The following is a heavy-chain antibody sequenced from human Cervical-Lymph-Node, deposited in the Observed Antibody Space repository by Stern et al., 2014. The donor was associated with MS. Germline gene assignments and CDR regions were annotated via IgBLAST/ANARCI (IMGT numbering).Heavy chain of an antibody. Sequence: MQLVESGGGVVQPGGSLRLSCAASGFTFSSYTMHWVRQAPGQGLEWVAVISYDGNSKFYADSVKGRFTISRDKSNNTLFLQMNSLRTEDTAVYYCARDGRSVWGQGTLVTVSS. V-gene: IGHV3-30-3*01. CDR1: GFTFSSYT. J-gene: IGHJ4*02. CDR3: ARDGRSV. CDR2: ISYDGNSK.